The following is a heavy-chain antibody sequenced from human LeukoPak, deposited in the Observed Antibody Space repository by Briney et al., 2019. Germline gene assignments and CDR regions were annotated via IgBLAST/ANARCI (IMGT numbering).Heavy chain of an antibody. J-gene: IGHJ4*02. CDR2: VNQGGTGK. D-gene: IGHD5-24*01. CDR3: ARGPRFLEMATIVSKFDS. V-gene: IGHV3-7*01. Sequence: GGSLRLSCTASGFTFGDYAISWVRQAPGKGLEWVAIVNQGGTGKYYVDSVKGRFTISRDNAENSLYLQMNSLRAEDTAVYYCARGPRFLEMATIVSKFDSWGQGTLVTVSS. CDR1: GFTFGDYA.